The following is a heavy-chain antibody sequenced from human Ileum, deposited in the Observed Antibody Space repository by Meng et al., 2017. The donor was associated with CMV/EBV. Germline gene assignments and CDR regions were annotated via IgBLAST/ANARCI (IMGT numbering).Heavy chain of an antibody. Sequence: VQLVGSGGCLIQPGGALRLSCAASGFIINSTFMSWVRQAPGKGLEWVSIIYSDSTTYYADSLKGRFTISRDISKNTLYLQMNSLTAEDTALYYCVREGYDDNYWGQGTLVTVSS. D-gene: IGHD5-12*01. CDR3: VREGYDDNY. J-gene: IGHJ4*02. CDR1: GFIINSTF. CDR2: IYSDSTT. V-gene: IGHV3-53*01.